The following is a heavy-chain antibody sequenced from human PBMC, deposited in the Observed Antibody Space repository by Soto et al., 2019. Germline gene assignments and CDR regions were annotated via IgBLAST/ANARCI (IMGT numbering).Heavy chain of an antibody. CDR3: ARSHGAVARFDY. D-gene: IGHD6-19*01. V-gene: IGHV4-59*01. Sequence: SETLSLTCTVSGGSISSYYWSWIRQPPGKGLEWIGYIYYSGSTNYNPSLKSRVTISVDTSKNQFSLKLSSVTAADTPVYYCARSHGAVARFDYWGQGTLVTVSS. CDR1: GGSISSYY. CDR2: IYYSGST. J-gene: IGHJ4*02.